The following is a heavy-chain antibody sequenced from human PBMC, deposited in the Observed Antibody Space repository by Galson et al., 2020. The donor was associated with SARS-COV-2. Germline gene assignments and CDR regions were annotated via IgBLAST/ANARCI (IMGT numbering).Heavy chain of an antibody. CDR3: AKQRGYIYGWPHHGTDV. CDR2: ISYDGSDK. D-gene: IGHD5-18*01. J-gene: IGHJ6*02. V-gene: IGHV3-30*18. Sequence: GGSLRLSCAASGFTFSSYGMHWVHQAPGKGLEWVALISYDGSDKDYSDSVKGRLTISRDNSKNTLYLQMDSLRAEDTAVYYCAKQRGYIYGWPHHGTDVWGQGTTVTVSS. CDR1: GFTFSSYG.